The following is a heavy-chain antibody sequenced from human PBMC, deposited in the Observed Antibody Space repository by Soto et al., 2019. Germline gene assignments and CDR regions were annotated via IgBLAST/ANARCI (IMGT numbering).Heavy chain of an antibody. J-gene: IGHJ4*02. V-gene: IGHV3-23*01. CDR3: AKVMLYCSGGSCYSGYFDY. CDR1: GFTFSSYA. Sequence: GGSLRLSCAASGFTFSSYAMSWARQAPGKGLEWVSAISGSGGSTYYADSVKGRFTISRDNSKNTLYLQMNSLRAEDTAVYYCAKVMLYCSGGSCYSGYFDYWGQGTLVTVSS. CDR2: ISGSGGST. D-gene: IGHD2-15*01.